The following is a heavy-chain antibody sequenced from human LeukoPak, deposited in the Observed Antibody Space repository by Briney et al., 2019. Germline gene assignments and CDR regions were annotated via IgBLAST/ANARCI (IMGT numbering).Heavy chain of an antibody. Sequence: GGSLRLSCTVSGFTLSSYGMHWVRQAPGKGLEWVAVISYDGSNKYYADSVKGRFTISRDNSKNTLYLQMNSLRAEDTAVYYCARGRGPYSSSWYWEVGYFDYWGQGTLVTVSS. V-gene: IGHV3-30*03. CDR2: ISYDGSNK. CDR3: ARGRGPYSSSWYWEVGYFDY. CDR1: GFTLSSYG. J-gene: IGHJ4*02. D-gene: IGHD6-13*01.